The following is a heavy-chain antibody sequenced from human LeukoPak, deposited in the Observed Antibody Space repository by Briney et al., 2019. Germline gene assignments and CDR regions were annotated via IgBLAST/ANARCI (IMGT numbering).Heavy chain of an antibody. CDR1: GFTFSSYW. V-gene: IGHV3-7*01. D-gene: IGHD5-12*01. Sequence: PGGSLRLSCAASGFTFSSYWMSWVRQAPGKGLEWVANIKQDGSEKYYVDSVKGRFTISRDNAKNSLYLQMNSLRAEDTAVYYCARDRGWLRWTTGAICDYWGQGTLVTVSS. CDR2: IKQDGSEK. J-gene: IGHJ4*02. CDR3: ARDRGWLRWTTGAICDY.